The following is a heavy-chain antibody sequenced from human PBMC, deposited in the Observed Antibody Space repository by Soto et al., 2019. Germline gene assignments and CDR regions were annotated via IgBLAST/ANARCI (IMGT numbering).Heavy chain of an antibody. CDR1: GGSISSYY. V-gene: IGHV4-59*08. Sequence: SETLSLTCTVSGGSISSYYWSWIRQPPGKGLEWIGYIYYSGSTNYNPSLKSRVTISVDTSKNQFSLKLSSVTATDTAVYYCARLTGAAAGTGIDYWGQGTLVTVSS. CDR2: IYYSGST. J-gene: IGHJ4*02. D-gene: IGHD6-13*01. CDR3: ARLTGAAAGTGIDY.